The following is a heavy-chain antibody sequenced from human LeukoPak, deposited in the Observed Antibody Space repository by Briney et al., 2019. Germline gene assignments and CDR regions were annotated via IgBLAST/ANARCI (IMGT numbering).Heavy chain of an antibody. J-gene: IGHJ6*02. CDR2: INSDGSST. Sequence: PGGSLRLSCAASGFTFSSYGMHWVRQAPGKGLVWVSRINSDGSSTSYADSVKGRFTISRDNAKNTLYLQMNSLRAEDTAVYYCARRPAIWNYGMDVWGQGTTVTVSS. CDR1: GFTFSSYG. D-gene: IGHD2-2*02. CDR3: ARRPAIWNYGMDV. V-gene: IGHV3-74*01.